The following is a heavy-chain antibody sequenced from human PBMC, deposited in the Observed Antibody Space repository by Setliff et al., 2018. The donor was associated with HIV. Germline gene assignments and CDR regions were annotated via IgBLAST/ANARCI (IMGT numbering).Heavy chain of an antibody. J-gene: IGHJ4*02. D-gene: IGHD3-16*01. CDR1: GVSISNYY. CDR3: AGAPFRIMSAHYRTLDY. CDR2: MYYSGNT. Sequence: SETLSLTCTVSGVSISNYYWSWIRQPPGKGLEWIGYMYYSGNTNYNPSLKSRVTISVDTSKSQFSLKLNSVTAADTAIYFCAGAPFRIMSAHYRTLDYWGQGTLVTVSS. V-gene: IGHV4-59*01.